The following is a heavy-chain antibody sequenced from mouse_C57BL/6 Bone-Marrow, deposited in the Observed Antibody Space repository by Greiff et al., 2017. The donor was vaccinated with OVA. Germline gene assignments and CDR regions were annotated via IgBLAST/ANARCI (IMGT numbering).Heavy chain of an antibody. D-gene: IGHD1-1*01. CDR1: GYTFTSYW. V-gene: IGHV1-52*01. Sequence: VKLQQPGAELVRPGSSVKLSCKASGYTFTSYWMHWVKQRPIQGLEWIGNIDPSDSETHYNQKFKDKATLTVDKSSSTAYMQLSSLTSEDSAVYYCALYYYGSPWFAYWGQGTLVTVSA. J-gene: IGHJ3*01. CDR2: IDPSDSET. CDR3: ALYYYGSPWFAY.